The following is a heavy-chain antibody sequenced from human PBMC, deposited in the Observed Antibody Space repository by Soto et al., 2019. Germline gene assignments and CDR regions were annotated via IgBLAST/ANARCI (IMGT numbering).Heavy chain of an antibody. CDR3: ARAVKSKIFGVVITRRYYYYYGMDV. D-gene: IGHD3-3*01. V-gene: IGHV3-30-3*01. J-gene: IGHJ6*02. Sequence: GGSLRLSCAASGFTFSSYAMHWVRQAPGKGLEWVAVISFVGSNKYFADSVKGRFTISRDNSKNTLYLQMNSLRAEDTAVYYCARAVKSKIFGVVITRRYYYYYGMDVWGQGTTVTVSS. CDR1: GFTFSSYA. CDR2: ISFVGSNK.